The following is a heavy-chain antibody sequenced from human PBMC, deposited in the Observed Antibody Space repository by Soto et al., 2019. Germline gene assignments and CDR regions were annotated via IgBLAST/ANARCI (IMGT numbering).Heavy chain of an antibody. V-gene: IGHV1-18*04. CDR1: GYTFTSYG. CDR3: ASYRYYYGMDV. Sequence: ASVKFSCKAXGYTFTSYGISWVRQAPGQGLEWMGWISTYNGNTNYAQKLQGRVTMTTDTSTSTAYMELRSLRSDDTAVYYCASYRYYYGMDVWGQGTTVTVSS. J-gene: IGHJ6*02. CDR2: ISTYNGNT.